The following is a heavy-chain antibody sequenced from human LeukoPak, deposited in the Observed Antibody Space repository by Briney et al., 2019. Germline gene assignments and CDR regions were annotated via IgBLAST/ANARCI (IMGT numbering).Heavy chain of an antibody. Sequence: GGSLRLSCVVSGFTFRFYAMSWVRQAPGKGLEWVSGMSAGGTSTYYADSVKGRFTISRDNSKNTLYLHMDSLRAEDTAIYYCAKMRGIVITFGGVIFDSWGQGTLATVSS. J-gene: IGHJ4*02. D-gene: IGHD3-16*01. CDR2: MSAGGTST. CDR3: AKMRGIVITFGGVIFDS. V-gene: IGHV3-23*01. CDR1: GFTFRFYA.